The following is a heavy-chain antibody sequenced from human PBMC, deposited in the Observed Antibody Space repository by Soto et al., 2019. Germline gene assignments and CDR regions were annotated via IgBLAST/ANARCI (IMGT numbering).Heavy chain of an antibody. V-gene: IGHV3-23*01. CDR1: GFTFTNYA. Sequence: HPRGSLRLSCAASGFTFTNYAVTWVRQAPGKGLEWVSAISASGGNTYYADSVKGRFTLSRDNSKNTLYLQMNSLRDEDTAVYYCAKTLQGNWNPDYWGQGTLVTVSS. CDR3: AKTLQGNWNPDY. D-gene: IGHD1-1*01. CDR2: ISASGGNT. J-gene: IGHJ4*02.